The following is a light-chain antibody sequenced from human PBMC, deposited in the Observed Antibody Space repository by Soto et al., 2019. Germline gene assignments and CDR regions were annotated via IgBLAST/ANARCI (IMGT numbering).Light chain of an antibody. J-gene: IGKJ1*01. Sequence: EIVLTQSPGTLSLSPGERATLSCRASQSVSYSYLAWYQQKSGQAPRLLIYGASIRATGIPDRFSGSGSGTDFTLTISRLEPEDFAVYYCQQYGWAPTWTFGQGTKVDIK. V-gene: IGKV3-20*01. CDR3: QQYGWAPTWT. CDR1: QSVSYSY. CDR2: GAS.